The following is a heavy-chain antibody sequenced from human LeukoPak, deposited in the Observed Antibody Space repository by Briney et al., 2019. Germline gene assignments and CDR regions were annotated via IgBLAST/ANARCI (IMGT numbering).Heavy chain of an antibody. CDR2: IYYSGST. CDR1: GGSISSSSYY. J-gene: IGHJ4*02. V-gene: IGHV4-61*05. CDR3: ARTKRYCSSTSCYTNFDY. Sequence: SETLSLTCTVSGGSISSSSYYWSWIRQPPGKGLEWIGYIYYSGSTNYNPSLKSRVTISVDTSKNQFSLKLSSVTAADTAVYYCARTKRYCSSTSCYTNFDYWGQGTLVTVSS. D-gene: IGHD2-2*02.